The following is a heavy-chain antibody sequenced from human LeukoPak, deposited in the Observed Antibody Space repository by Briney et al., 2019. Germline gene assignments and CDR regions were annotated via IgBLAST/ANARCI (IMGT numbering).Heavy chain of an antibody. Sequence: GASVKVSCKVSGYTLTELSMHWVRQAPGKGLEWMGGFDPEDGETIYAQKFQGRVTMTEDTSTDTAYMELSSLRSEDTAVYYCATGYISGYEGGYYSDYWGQGTLVTVSS. J-gene: IGHJ4*02. D-gene: IGHD5-12*01. V-gene: IGHV1-24*01. CDR3: ATGYISGYEGGYYSDY. CDR1: GYTLTELS. CDR2: FDPEDGET.